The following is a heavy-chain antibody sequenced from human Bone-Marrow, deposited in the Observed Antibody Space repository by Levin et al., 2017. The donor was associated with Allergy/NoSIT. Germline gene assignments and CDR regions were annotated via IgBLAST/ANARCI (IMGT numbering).Heavy chain of an antibody. J-gene: IGHJ4*02. Sequence: GESLKISCAASGFSFWHYTMNWVRQAPGKGLEWVSCISSSGDSTYYADSVKGRFTISRDNAKNSLYLQLNRLRDEDTALYYCARDPVRGYYDSSGYSGDHWGQGTLVTVSS. CDR3: ARDPVRGYYDSSGYSGDH. CDR1: GFSFWHYT. D-gene: IGHD3-22*01. V-gene: IGHV3-48*02. CDR2: ISSSGDST.